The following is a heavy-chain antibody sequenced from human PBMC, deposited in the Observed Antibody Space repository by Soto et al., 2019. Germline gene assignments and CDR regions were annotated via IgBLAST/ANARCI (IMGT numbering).Heavy chain of an antibody. CDR1: GGSFSGYY. CDR3: ARGGYCSGGSCYSRFNFDY. J-gene: IGHJ4*02. Sequence: QVQLQQWGAGLLKPSETLSLTCAVYGGSFSGYYWSWIRQPPGKGLEWSGGINHSGSTNYNPSLKSRVTISVDTSKNQFSLKLSSVTAADTAVYYCARGGYCSGGSCYSRFNFDYWGQGTLVTVSS. D-gene: IGHD2-15*01. CDR2: INHSGST. V-gene: IGHV4-34*01.